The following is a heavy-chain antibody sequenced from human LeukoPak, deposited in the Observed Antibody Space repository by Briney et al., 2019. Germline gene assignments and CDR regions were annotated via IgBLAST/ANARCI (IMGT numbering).Heavy chain of an antibody. J-gene: IGHJ4*02. CDR1: GGSVSSYY. V-gene: IGHV4-59*08. D-gene: IGHD3-10*01. CDR3: ARGRGYFDS. CDR2: IYYSGST. Sequence: SETLSLTCTVSGGSVSSYYLSWIRQPPGKGLDWIGYIYYSGSTNYSPSLKSRVTISLDTSKNQFSLKLSSVTAADTAVYYCARGRGYFDSWGQGTLVTVSS.